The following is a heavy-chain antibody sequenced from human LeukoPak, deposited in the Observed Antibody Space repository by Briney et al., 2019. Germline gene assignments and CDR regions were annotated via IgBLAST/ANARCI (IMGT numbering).Heavy chain of an antibody. CDR3: ARSDGYGLVGI. J-gene: IGHJ3*02. Sequence: PSETLSLTCAVYGGSFSGYYWSWIRQSPGKPLEWIGSIYSSGSTYYNPSLKSRVIILIDTSKNHFSLTLSSVTAADTAMCYCARSDGYGLVGIWGQGTMVTVSS. CDR1: GGSFSGYY. CDR2: IYSSGST. D-gene: IGHD3-10*01. V-gene: IGHV4-34*01.